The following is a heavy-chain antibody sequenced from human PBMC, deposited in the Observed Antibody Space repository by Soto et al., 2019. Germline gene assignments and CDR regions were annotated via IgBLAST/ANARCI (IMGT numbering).Heavy chain of an antibody. J-gene: IGHJ4*02. Sequence: PGGSLRLSCAASGFTFSSYGMHWVRQAPGKGLEWVAVISYDGSNKYYADSVKGRFTISRDNSKNTLYLQMNSLRAEDTAVYYCAKDSSGWYYYFDYWGQGNLVTVSS. CDR2: ISYDGSNK. D-gene: IGHD6-19*01. CDR1: GFTFSSYG. V-gene: IGHV3-30*18. CDR3: AKDSSGWYYYFDY.